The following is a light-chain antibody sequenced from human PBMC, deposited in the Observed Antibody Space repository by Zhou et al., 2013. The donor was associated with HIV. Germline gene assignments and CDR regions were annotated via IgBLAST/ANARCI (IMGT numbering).Light chain of an antibody. V-gene: IGKV3-20*01. CDR1: QSVSSSY. CDR3: QQYGSSTYT. Sequence: EVVLTQSPGTLSLSPGERATLSCRASQSVSSSYLAWYQQKPGQAPRLFIYGTSSRATGIPDRFSGSGSGTDFTLTISRLEPEDFAVYYCQQYGSSTYT. CDR2: GTS. J-gene: IGKJ2*01.